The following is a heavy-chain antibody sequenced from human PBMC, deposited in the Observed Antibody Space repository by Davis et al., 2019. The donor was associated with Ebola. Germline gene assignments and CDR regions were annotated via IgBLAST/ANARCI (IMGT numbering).Heavy chain of an antibody. CDR1: GYTFTSYG. Sequence: ASVKVSCKASGYTFTSYGISWVRQAPGQGLEWMGWISAYNGNTNYAQKLQGRVTMTTDTSTSTAYMELRSLRSDDTAVYYCARGGDSGSGVVIALDAFDIWGQGTMVTVSS. V-gene: IGHV1-18*01. J-gene: IGHJ3*02. CDR3: ARGGDSGSGVVIALDAFDI. D-gene: IGHD3-3*01. CDR2: ISAYNGNT.